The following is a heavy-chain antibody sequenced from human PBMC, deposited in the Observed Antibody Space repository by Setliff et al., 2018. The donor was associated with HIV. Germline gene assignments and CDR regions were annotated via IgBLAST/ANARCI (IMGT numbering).Heavy chain of an antibody. CDR2: IYDNEKT. J-gene: IGHJ4*02. CDR3: ARLPRD. CDR1: GGVSGGDMGVHD. V-gene: IGHV4-61*08. Sequence: SETLSLTCSVSGGVSGGDMGVHDWSWIRQPPGKGLEWIGYIYDNEKTFYNPSLKSRVTITVDTSKNQISLQLTSVTAEDTALYYCARLPRDWGQGTLVTVSS.